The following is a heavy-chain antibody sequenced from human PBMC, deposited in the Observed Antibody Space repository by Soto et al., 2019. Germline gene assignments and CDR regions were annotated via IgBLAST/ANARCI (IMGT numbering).Heavy chain of an antibody. J-gene: IGHJ2*01. D-gene: IGHD6-6*01. V-gene: IGHV1-69-2*01. Sequence: EVQLVQSGAEVKKPGATVKISCKVSGYIFTDYYVYWVQQAPGKGLEWMGFLDPEDGETMYAEKFQGRITITADTSTETAYMELSSLRSEDTAVYYCATASSIGGRLWYFDLWGRGILVTVSS. CDR1: GYIFTDYY. CDR3: ATASSIGGRLWYFDL. CDR2: LDPEDGET.